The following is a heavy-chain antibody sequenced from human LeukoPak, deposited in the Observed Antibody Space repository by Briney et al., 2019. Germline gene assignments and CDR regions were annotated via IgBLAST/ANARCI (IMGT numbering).Heavy chain of an antibody. Sequence: SETLSLTCTVSGGSISSYYWSWIRQPPGKGLEWIGYIYYSGSTNYNPSLKSRVTISVDTSKNQFSLKLSSVTAADTAVYYCARGHFYSSSSRPFDYWGQGTLVTVSS. D-gene: IGHD6-6*01. CDR2: IYYSGST. V-gene: IGHV4-59*01. CDR3: ARGHFYSSSSRPFDY. J-gene: IGHJ4*02. CDR1: GGSISSYY.